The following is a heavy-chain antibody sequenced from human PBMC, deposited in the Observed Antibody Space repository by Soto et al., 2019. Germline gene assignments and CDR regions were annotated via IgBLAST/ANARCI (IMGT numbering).Heavy chain of an antibody. V-gene: IGHV3-30*18. Sequence: QVQLVESGGGVVQPGRSLRLSCAASGFTFSSYGMHWVRQAPGKGLEWVAVISYDGSNKYYADSVKGRFTISRDNSKNTLYLQMNSLRAEDTAVYYCAKDLGVPPSGGSCYGFSLPGYWGQGTLVTVSS. J-gene: IGHJ4*02. D-gene: IGHD2-15*01. CDR2: ISYDGSNK. CDR1: GFTFSSYG. CDR3: AKDLGVPPSGGSCYGFSLPGY.